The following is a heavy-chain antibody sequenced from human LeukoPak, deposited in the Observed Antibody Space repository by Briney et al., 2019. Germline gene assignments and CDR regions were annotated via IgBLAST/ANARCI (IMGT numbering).Heavy chain of an antibody. CDR2: IYYSGST. CDR3: AAEYYDILTGYYGMDV. J-gene: IGHJ6*02. V-gene: IGHV4-59*01. Sequence: PSETLSLTCTVSGGSISSYYWSWIRQPPGKGLEWIGYIYYSGSTNYNPSLKSRVTISVDTSKNQFSLKLSSVTAADTAVYYCAAEYYDILTGYYGMDVWGQGTTVTVSS. D-gene: IGHD3-9*01. CDR1: GGSISSYY.